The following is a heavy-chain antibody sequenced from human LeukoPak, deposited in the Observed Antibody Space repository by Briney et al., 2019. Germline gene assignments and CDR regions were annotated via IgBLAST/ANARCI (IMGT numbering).Heavy chain of an antibody. V-gene: IGHV1-8*01. CDR3: ASMGIAVAGTGFDY. D-gene: IGHD6-19*01. CDR1: GYTFTSYD. J-gene: IGHJ4*02. CDR2: MNPNSGNT. Sequence: ASVKVSCKASGYTFTSYDINWVRQATGQGLEWMGWMNPNSGNTGYAQKFQGRVTMTRNTSISTAYMELSSLRSEDTAVYYCASMGIAVAGTGFDYWGQGTLVTVSS.